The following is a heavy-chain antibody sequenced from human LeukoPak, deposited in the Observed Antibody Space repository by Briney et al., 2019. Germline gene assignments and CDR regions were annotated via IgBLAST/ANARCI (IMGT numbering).Heavy chain of an antibody. D-gene: IGHD3-3*01. V-gene: IGHV4-34*01. CDR1: GGSFSGYY. CDR3: ARVYDFWSGYLENWFDP. J-gene: IGHJ5*02. Sequence: PSETLSLTCAVYGGSFSGYYWSWIRQPPGKGPEWIGEINHSGSTNYNPSLKSRVTISVDTSKNQFSLKLSSVTAADTAVYYCARVYDFWSGYLENWFDPWGQGTLVTVSS. CDR2: INHSGST.